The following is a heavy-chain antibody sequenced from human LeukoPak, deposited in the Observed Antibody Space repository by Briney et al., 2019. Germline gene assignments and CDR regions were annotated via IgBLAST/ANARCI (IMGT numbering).Heavy chain of an antibody. D-gene: IGHD3-22*01. Sequence: SETLSLTCTVSGGSISSYYWSWIRQPPGKGLEWIGYIYYSGSTNYNPSLKSRVTISVDTSKNQFSQKLSSVTAADTAVYYCARGVYYDSSGYFYDYYGMDVWGQGTTVTVSS. CDR1: GGSISSYY. CDR2: IYYSGST. CDR3: ARGVYYDSSGYFYDYYGMDV. V-gene: IGHV4-59*01. J-gene: IGHJ6*02.